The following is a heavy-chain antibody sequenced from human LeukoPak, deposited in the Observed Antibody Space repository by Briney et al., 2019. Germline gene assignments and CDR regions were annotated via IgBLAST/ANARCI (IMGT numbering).Heavy chain of an antibody. Sequence: SVKVSCKASGGTFSSYAISWVRQAPGQGLEWMGRIIPILGIANYAQKFQGRVTITADKSTSTAYMELSSLRSEDTAVYYCARDITMVRGVINWFDPWGQGTLVTVSS. D-gene: IGHD3-10*01. J-gene: IGHJ5*02. CDR2: IIPILGIA. V-gene: IGHV1-69*04. CDR1: GGTFSSYA. CDR3: ARDITMVRGVINWFDP.